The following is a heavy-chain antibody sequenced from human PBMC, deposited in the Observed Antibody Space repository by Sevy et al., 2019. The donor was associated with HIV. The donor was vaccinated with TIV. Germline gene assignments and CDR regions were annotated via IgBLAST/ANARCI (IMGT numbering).Heavy chain of an antibody. CDR3: AREGVVPAAMGSWFDP. J-gene: IGHJ5*02. Sequence: GGSLRLSCAASGFTFSSYSMNWVRQAPGKGLEWVSYISSSSSTIYYADSVKGRFTIPRDNAKNSLYLQMNSLRAEDTAVYYCAREGVVPAAMGSWFDPWGQGTLVTVSS. V-gene: IGHV3-48*01. CDR1: GFTFSSYS. CDR2: ISSSSSTI. D-gene: IGHD2-2*01.